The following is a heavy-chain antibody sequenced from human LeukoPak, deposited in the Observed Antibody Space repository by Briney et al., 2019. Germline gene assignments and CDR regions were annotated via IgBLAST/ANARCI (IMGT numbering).Heavy chain of an antibody. CDR2: MNPNSGNT. CDR1: GYTFTGYY. D-gene: IGHD3-22*01. J-gene: IGHJ6*02. Sequence: ASVKVSCKASGYTFTGYYMHWVRQATGQGLEWMGWMNPNSGNTGYAQKFQGRVTMTRNTSISTAYMELSSLRSEDTAVYYCARKSYYYDSSGYYFDYGMDVWGQGTTVTVSS. CDR3: ARKSYYYDSSGYYFDYGMDV. V-gene: IGHV1-8*02.